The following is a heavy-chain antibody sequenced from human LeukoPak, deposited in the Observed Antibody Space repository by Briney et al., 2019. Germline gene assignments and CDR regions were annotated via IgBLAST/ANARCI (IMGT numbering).Heavy chain of an antibody. J-gene: IGHJ4*02. CDR1: GFTFSNYA. Sequence: PGGSLRLSCAGSGFTFSNYAMSWVRQAPGKGLEWVSSISGGGITTYYADSAKGRFTISRDNSKNTMLLQMNSLRVDDTAVYYCPRQSYASGWNPFDHWGQGVLVTVSS. CDR3: PRQSYASGWNPFDH. D-gene: IGHD6-19*01. V-gene: IGHV3-23*01. CDR2: ISGGGITT.